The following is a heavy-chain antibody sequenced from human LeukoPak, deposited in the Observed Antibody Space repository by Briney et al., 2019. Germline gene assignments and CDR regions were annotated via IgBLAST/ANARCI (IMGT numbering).Heavy chain of an antibody. J-gene: IGHJ4*02. D-gene: IGHD6-19*01. CDR2: ISGSGGST. Sequence: QPWGSLRLSCAASGFTFSSYAMSWVRQAPGKGLEWVSAISGSGGSTYYADSVKGRSTISRDNSKNTLYLQMNSLRAEDTAVYYCARKAVAGTFYFDYWGQGTLVTVSS. CDR3: ARKAVAGTFYFDY. V-gene: IGHV3-23*01. CDR1: GFTFSSYA.